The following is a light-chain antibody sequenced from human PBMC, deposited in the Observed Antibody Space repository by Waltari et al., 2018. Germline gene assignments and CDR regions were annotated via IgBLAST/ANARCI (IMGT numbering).Light chain of an antibody. CDR1: QSRLHSKGYNY. CDR2: LGA. Sequence: QSRLHSKGYNYLDWYLQKPGQSSRHLIYLGANRAAGVPDRFIGTRAGTDFTLKINRVQAEDVGVYYCMQSLQALWTFGQGTKVEIK. CDR3: MQSLQALWT. V-gene: IGKV2-28*01. J-gene: IGKJ1*01.